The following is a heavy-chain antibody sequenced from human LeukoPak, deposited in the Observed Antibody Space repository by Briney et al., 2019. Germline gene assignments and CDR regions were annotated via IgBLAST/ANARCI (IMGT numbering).Heavy chain of an antibody. Sequence: GGSLRLSCAASGFTVSSNYMSWVRQAPGKGLEWVSVIYSGGSTYYADSVKGRFTISRDNSKNTLYLQMNSLRAEVTAVYYCARSLLLSSAFDIWGQGTMVTVSS. J-gene: IGHJ3*02. V-gene: IGHV3-66*01. CDR3: ARSLLLSSAFDI. D-gene: IGHD3-22*01. CDR1: GFTVSSNY. CDR2: IYSGGST.